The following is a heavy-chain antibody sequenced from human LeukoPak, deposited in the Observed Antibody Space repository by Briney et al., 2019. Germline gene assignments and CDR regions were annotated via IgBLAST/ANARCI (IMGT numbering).Heavy chain of an antibody. Sequence: SETLSLTCTVSSGSISSYYWSWLRQPAGKGLEWIGRIYTSGSTNYNPSLKSRVTMSVDTSKNQFSLNLSSMTAADTAVYYCASQAATGNYFDQWGQGTLVTVSS. CDR1: SGSISSYY. J-gene: IGHJ4*02. D-gene: IGHD6-13*01. CDR3: ASQAATGNYFDQ. CDR2: IYTSGST. V-gene: IGHV4-4*07.